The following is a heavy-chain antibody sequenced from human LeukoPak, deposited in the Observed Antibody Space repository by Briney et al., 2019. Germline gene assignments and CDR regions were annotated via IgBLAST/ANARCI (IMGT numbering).Heavy chain of an antibody. CDR1: GXTFDDYA. D-gene: IGHD5-12*01. J-gene: IGHJ4*02. CDR3: TKPVLATIMPDF. Sequence: GGSLRLSCAASGXTFDDYAXLXVXQAPGXXXXWVSLISGDCGSTYYAGYVKGRFTISRDNSKNSLYLQMNSLRTEDTALYYCTKPVLATIMPDFWGQGTLVTVSS. CDR2: ISGDCGST. V-gene: IGHV3-43*02.